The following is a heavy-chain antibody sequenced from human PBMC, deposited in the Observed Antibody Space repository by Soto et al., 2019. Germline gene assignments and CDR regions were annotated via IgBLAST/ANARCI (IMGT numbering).Heavy chain of an antibody. CDR2: ISDNGGNT. D-gene: IGHD3-22*01. V-gene: IGHV3-23*01. CDR1: GFTFRSYA. Sequence: VQLLESGGALVQPGGSLRLSCEASGFTFRSYAMSWDRQAPGKGLEWVSAISDNGGNTYYPDSVRGRFTISRDNSKNTLFLQMNSVRAEDTAVYYFAKDFRYDSSGVLDYWGQGTLVTVSS. J-gene: IGHJ4*02. CDR3: AKDFRYDSSGVLDY.